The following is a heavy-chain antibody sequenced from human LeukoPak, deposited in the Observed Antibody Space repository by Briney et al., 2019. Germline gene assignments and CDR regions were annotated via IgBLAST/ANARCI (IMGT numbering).Heavy chain of an antibody. CDR1: GGSISSGGYY. CDR2: IYYSGST. CDR3: TREDYGDASIDY. D-gene: IGHD4-17*01. V-gene: IGHV4-39*07. Sequence: PSETLSLTCTVSGGSISSGGYYWDWIRQPPGKGLEWIGSIYYSGSTYYNPSLESRVTMAVDTSKNQFSLRLTSGTAADPAVYFCTREDYGDASIDYWGQGTLVTVSS. J-gene: IGHJ4*02.